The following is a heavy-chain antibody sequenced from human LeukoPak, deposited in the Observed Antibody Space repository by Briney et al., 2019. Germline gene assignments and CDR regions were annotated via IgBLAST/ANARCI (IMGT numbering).Heavy chain of an antibody. J-gene: IGHJ4*02. D-gene: IGHD3-3*01. Sequence: SETLSLTCTVSGGSISSYYWSWIRQPPGERLEWIGHIYYSGSTNYNPSLKSRVTISVDTSKNQFSLKLSSVTAADTAVYYCASRSSIWSGYQDTLYYFDSWGQGTLVTVPS. CDR1: GGSISSYY. CDR3: ASRSSIWSGYQDTLYYFDS. V-gene: IGHV4-59*01. CDR2: IYYSGST.